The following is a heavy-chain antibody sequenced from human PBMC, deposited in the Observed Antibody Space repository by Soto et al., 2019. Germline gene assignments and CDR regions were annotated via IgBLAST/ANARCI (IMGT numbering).Heavy chain of an antibody. CDR2: ISGSGGST. V-gene: IGHV3-23*01. CDR1: GFTFSSYA. CDR3: AGKLYSSSQFDY. Sequence: GGSLRLSCAASGFTFSSYAMSWVRQAPGKGLEWVSAISGSGGSTYYADSVKGRFTISRDNSKNTLYLQMDSLRAEDTAVYYCAGKLYSSSQFDYWGQGTLVTVSS. J-gene: IGHJ4*02. D-gene: IGHD6-13*01.